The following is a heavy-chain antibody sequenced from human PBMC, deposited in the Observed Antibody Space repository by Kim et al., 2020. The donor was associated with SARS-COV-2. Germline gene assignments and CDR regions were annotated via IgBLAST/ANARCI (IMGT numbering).Heavy chain of an antibody. CDR2: ISGSGGST. Sequence: GGSLRLSCAASGFTFSSYAMSWVRQAPGKGLEWVSAISGSGGSTYYADSVKGRFTISRDNSKNTLYLQMNSLRAEDTAVYYCAKGSRPFGELYPPDYFDYWGQGTLVTVSS. J-gene: IGHJ4*02. CDR1: GFTFSSYA. CDR3: AKGSRPFGELYPPDYFDY. V-gene: IGHV3-23*01. D-gene: IGHD3-10*01.